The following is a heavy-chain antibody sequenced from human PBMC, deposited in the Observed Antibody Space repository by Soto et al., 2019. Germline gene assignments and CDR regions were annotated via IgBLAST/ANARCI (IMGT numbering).Heavy chain of an antibody. CDR2: IYYSGST. D-gene: IGHD7-27*01. J-gene: IGHJ4*02. Sequence: SETLSLTCTVSGGSISSSSYYWGWIRQPPGKGLEWIGSIYYSGSTYYNPSLKSRVTISVDTSKNQFSLKLSSVTAADTAVYYCARLFFNWGRPFDYWGQGTLVTVSS. CDR1: GGSISSSSYY. CDR3: ARLFFNWGRPFDY. V-gene: IGHV4-39*07.